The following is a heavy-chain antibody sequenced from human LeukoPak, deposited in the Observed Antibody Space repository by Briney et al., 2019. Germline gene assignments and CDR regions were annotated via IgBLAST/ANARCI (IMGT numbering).Heavy chain of an antibody. V-gene: IGHV1-2*02. CDR1: GYTFTGYY. Sequence: ASVKASCKASGYTFTGYYMHWVRQAPGQGLEWMGWINPNSGGTNYAQKFQGRVTMTRDTSISTAYMELSRLRSDDTAVYYCARHAGYYDSSGYNDYFDYWGQGTLVTVSS. J-gene: IGHJ4*02. D-gene: IGHD3-22*01. CDR2: INPNSGGT. CDR3: ARHAGYYDSSGYNDYFDY.